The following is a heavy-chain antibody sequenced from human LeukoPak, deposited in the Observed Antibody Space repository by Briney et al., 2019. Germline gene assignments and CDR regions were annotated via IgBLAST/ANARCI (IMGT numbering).Heavy chain of an antibody. V-gene: IGHV3-48*01. Sequence: GGSLRLSCAASGFTFSNSNMNWVRQAPGEGLEWVSYISSSSSSVHYADSVRGRFTISRDNAKNSLYLQMNSLRADDTAVYYCARAPPLRSSSSFFGHWGQGTLVTVSS. CDR3: ARAPPLRSSSSFFGH. CDR2: ISSSSSSV. CDR1: GFTFSNSN. J-gene: IGHJ1*01. D-gene: IGHD6-13*01.